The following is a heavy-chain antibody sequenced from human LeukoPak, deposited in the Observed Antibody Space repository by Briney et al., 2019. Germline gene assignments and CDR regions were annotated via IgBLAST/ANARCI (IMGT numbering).Heavy chain of an antibody. CDR2: ISYDGSNK. J-gene: IGHJ4*02. D-gene: IGHD6-19*01. Sequence: GGSLRLSCAASGFTFSSYGMHWVRQAPGKGLEWVAVISYDGSNKYYADSVKGRFTISRDNSKNTLYLQMNSLRAEDTAVYCCAKASRGARIAVAGTLDYWGQGTLVTVSS. CDR1: GFTFSSYG. CDR3: AKASRGARIAVAGTLDY. V-gene: IGHV3-30*18.